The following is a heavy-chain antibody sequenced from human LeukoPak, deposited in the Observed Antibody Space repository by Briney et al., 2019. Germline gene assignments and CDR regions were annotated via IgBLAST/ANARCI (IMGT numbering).Heavy chain of an antibody. CDR2: IYHSGST. CDR3: AKDSHTLRFLEWLSGYGMDV. Sequence: SETLSLTCTVSGGSISSGGYSWSWIRQPPGKGLEWIGYIYHSGSTYYNPSLKSRVTISVDRSKNQFSLKLSSVTAADTAVYYCAKDSHTLRFLEWLSGYGMDVWGQGTTVTVSS. J-gene: IGHJ6*02. V-gene: IGHV4-30-2*01. CDR1: GGSISSGGYS. D-gene: IGHD3-3*01.